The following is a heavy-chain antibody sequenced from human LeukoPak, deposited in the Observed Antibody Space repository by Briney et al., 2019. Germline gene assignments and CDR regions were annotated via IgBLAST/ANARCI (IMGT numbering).Heavy chain of an antibody. Sequence: PGGSLRLSCAASGLTFSNYAMSWVRQAPGKGLEWVSIIGYRGGSIYYAYSVQGRFTISRDNSKNTLSLQMNGLRPEDTAVYYCAKSWGYTRPYYNYMDVWGKGTTVTVSS. D-gene: IGHD3-16*02. CDR3: AKSWGYTRPYYNYMDV. V-gene: IGHV3-23*01. CDR1: GLTFSNYA. CDR2: IGYRGGSI. J-gene: IGHJ6*03.